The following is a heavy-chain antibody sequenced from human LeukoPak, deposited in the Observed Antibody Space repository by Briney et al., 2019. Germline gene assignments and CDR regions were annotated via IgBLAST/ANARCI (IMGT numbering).Heavy chain of an antibody. CDR3: ARESEHSVSQVDFDL. CDR1: GFTFSDYW. Sequence: PGGSLRLSCAASGFTFSDYWMSWVRQAPGKGLEWVSYISSSGSTIYYADSVKGRFTISRDNAKNSLYLQMNSLRAEDTAVYYCARESEHSVSQVDFDLWGQGTMVTVSS. CDR2: ISSSGSTI. J-gene: IGHJ3*01. D-gene: IGHD2-15*01. V-gene: IGHV3-48*03.